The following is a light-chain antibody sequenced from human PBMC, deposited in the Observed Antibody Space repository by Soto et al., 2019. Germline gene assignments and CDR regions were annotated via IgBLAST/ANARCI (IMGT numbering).Light chain of an antibody. CDR1: SSDVGGYNY. J-gene: IGLJ1*01. CDR3: NSYTNNNTFV. Sequence: QSALTQPASVSGSPGQSITISCTGTSSDVGGYNYVSWFQQHPGKAPKLMIYEVSNRPSGVSNRFSGSRSGNTASLTISGXXXXXXXXYYCNSYTNNNTFVFGTGTKLTVL. CDR2: EVS. V-gene: IGLV2-14*01.